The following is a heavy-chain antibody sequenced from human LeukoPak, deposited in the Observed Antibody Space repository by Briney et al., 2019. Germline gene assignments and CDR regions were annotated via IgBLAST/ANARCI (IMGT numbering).Heavy chain of an antibody. Sequence: PSETLSLTCTVSGGTISSSSYYWGWIRQPPGKGLEWIGSIYYSGSTYYNPSLKSRVTISVDTSKNQFSLKLSSVTAADTAVYYCASQKGYYDILTGYYNWDYYYYMDVWGKGTTVTVSS. V-gene: IGHV4-39*07. CDR1: GGTISSSSYY. CDR3: ASQKGYYDILTGYYNWDYYYYMDV. D-gene: IGHD3-9*01. CDR2: IYYSGST. J-gene: IGHJ6*03.